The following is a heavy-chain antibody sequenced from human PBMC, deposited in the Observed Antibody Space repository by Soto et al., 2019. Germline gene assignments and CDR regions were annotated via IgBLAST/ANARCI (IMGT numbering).Heavy chain of an antibody. V-gene: IGHV4-59*12. CDR3: AGEGIESPSAT. CDR1: GGSISSYY. J-gene: IGHJ5*02. D-gene: IGHD2-2*01. Sequence: SETLSLTCTVSGGSISSYYWSWIRQPPGKGLEWIGYIYYSGSTNYNPSLKSRVTISVDTSKNQFSLKLGSVTAADTAVYYCAGEGIESPSATWGQGTLVTVSS. CDR2: IYYSGST.